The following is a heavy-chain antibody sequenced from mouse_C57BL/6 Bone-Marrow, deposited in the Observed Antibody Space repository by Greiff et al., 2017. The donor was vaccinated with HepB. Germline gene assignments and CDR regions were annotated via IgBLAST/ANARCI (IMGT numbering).Heavy chain of an antibody. J-gene: IGHJ3*01. CDR3: ARSGYYYSGYAWFAY. CDR2: IDPEDGDT. Sequence: VQLKQSGAELVRPGASVKLSCTASGFNIKDYYMHWVKQRPEQGLEWIGRIDPEDGDTEYAPKFQGKATITADTSSNTAYLQLSSLTSEDTAVYYCARSGYYYSGYAWFAYWGQGTLVTVSA. V-gene: IGHV14-2*01. D-gene: IGHD2-13*01. CDR1: GFNIKDYY.